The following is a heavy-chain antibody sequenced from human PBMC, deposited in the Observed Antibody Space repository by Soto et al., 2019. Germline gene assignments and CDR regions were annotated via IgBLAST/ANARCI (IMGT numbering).Heavy chain of an antibody. D-gene: IGHD2-15*01. CDR2: IKQDGSEK. J-gene: IGHJ6*02. Sequence: QAGGSLRLSCAASGFTFSSYWMSWVRQAPGKGLEWVANIKQDGSEKYYVDSVKGRFTISRDNAKNSLYLQMNSLRAEDTAVYYCARARGGGNYYYYGMDVWGHGTTVTVSS. CDR1: GFTFSSYW. CDR3: ARARGGGNYYYYGMDV. V-gene: IGHV3-7*03.